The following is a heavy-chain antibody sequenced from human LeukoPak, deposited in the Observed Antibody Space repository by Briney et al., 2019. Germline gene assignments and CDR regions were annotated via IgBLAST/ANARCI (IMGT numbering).Heavy chain of an antibody. CDR3: ARRLTQYDCFDP. V-gene: IGHV6-1*01. CDR2: TYYRSTWYN. Sequence: SQTLSLTCAISGDSVSSNSVTWHWIRQSPSRGLEWLVRTYYRSTWYNDYAVSVRGRITVNPDTSKNQFSLHLNSVTPEDTAVYYCARRLTQYDCFDPWGQGILVTVSS. CDR1: GDSVSSNSVT. D-gene: IGHD4-23*01. J-gene: IGHJ5*02.